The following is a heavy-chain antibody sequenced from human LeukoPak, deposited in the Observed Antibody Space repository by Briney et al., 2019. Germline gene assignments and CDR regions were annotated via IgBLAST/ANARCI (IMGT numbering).Heavy chain of an antibody. V-gene: IGHV4-59*12. Sequence: SETLSLTCTVSGGSISSYYWSWIRQPPGKGLEWIGYIHYSGSTNYNPSLKSRVTISEDTSKNQFSLKLSSVTAADTAVYYCARGYSPYSSSSSYYYYYMDVWGKGTTVTVSS. J-gene: IGHJ6*03. D-gene: IGHD6-13*01. CDR1: GGSISSYY. CDR2: IHYSGST. CDR3: ARGYSPYSSSSSYYYYYMDV.